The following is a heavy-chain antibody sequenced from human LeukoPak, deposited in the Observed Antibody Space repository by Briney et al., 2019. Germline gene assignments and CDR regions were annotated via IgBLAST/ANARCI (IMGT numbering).Heavy chain of an antibody. V-gene: IGHV4-39*07. D-gene: IGHD3-9*01. Sequence: SETLSLTCTVSGGSISSSSYYWGWIRQPPGKGLEWIGSIYYSGSTYYNPSLRSRVTISVDTSKNQFSLKLSSVTAADTAVYYCAAPYYDILTGLSYWGQGTLVTVSS. J-gene: IGHJ4*02. CDR3: AAPYYDILTGLSY. CDR2: IYYSGST. CDR1: GGSISSSSYY.